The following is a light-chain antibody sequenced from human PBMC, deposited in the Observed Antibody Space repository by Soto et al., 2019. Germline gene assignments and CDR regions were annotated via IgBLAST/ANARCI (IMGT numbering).Light chain of an antibody. Sequence: EVVLTQSPATVSLSPGELATLSCRASQSVYTYLAWYQQKPGQAPMLLIFDASKRATGIPARFSGTGSGTDFTLTISSLEPEDVAVYYCQQRSNWPPVTFGQGTKVEIK. V-gene: IGKV3-11*01. CDR1: QSVYTY. CDR3: QQRSNWPPVT. J-gene: IGKJ1*01. CDR2: DAS.